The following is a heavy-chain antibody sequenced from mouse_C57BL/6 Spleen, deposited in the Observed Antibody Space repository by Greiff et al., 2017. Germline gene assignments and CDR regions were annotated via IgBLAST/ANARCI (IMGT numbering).Heavy chain of an antibody. D-gene: IGHD1-1*01. Sequence: QVQLPQSGPELVKPGASVKISCKASGYAFSSSWMNWVKQRPGKGLEWIGRIYPGDGDTNYTGKFKGKATLTADKSSSTAYMQLNSLTSEDSAVXFCARSCYGSRGDAMDYWGQGTSVTVSS. V-gene: IGHV1-82*01. CDR1: GYAFSSSW. CDR3: ARSCYGSRGDAMDY. CDR2: IYPGDGDT. J-gene: IGHJ4*01.